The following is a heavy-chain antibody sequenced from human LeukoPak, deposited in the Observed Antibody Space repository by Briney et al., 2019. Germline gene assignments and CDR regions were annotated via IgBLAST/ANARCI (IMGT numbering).Heavy chain of an antibody. CDR2: ISAYNGNT. Sequence: ASVKVSCKASGYTFTSYGISWVRQAPGQGLEWMGWISAYNGNTKYSQKFQGRVTITRDTSATTAYMELSSLGSEDTAVYYCANALARRSADAYDAFDIWGQGTMVTVSS. CDR1: GYTFTSYG. CDR3: ANALARRSADAYDAFDI. D-gene: IGHD5-24*01. J-gene: IGHJ3*02. V-gene: IGHV1-18*01.